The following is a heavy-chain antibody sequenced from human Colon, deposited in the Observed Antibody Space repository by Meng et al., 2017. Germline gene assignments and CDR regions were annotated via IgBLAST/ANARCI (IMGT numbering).Heavy chain of an antibody. CDR2: IHYSGSR. CDR3: ARFYGSGTFEVHDY. Sequence: QVQVHESGPGLVRPSETLSLTCNVSGGSVSSASYYWSWIRQPPGKGLEWIGLIHYSGSRNYNPSLKSRVTMSVDTSKNQVSLRLTSVTAADTAVYYCARFYGSGTFEVHDYWGQGTLVTVSS. V-gene: IGHV4-61*01. D-gene: IGHD3-10*01. CDR1: GGSVSSASYY. J-gene: IGHJ4*02.